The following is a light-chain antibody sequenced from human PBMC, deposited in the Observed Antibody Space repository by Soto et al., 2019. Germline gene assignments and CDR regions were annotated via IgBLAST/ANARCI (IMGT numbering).Light chain of an antibody. Sequence: IQMTQSPSSLSASVGDRVTITCRASQSVRNYLNWYQQKPGKAPKLLIYAASTLQSGVPSRFSGSGSGTDFTLTVSSLQPEDFATYYCQQSYDTPRTFGGGTKVEIK. CDR3: QQSYDTPRT. CDR2: AAS. J-gene: IGKJ4*01. CDR1: QSVRNY. V-gene: IGKV1-39*01.